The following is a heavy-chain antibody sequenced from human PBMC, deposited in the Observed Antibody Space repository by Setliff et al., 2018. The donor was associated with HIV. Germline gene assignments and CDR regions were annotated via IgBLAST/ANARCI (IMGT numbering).Heavy chain of an antibody. CDR2: ISDTGNTI. Sequence: GGSLRLSCTASGFSFSSYEMNWVRQAPGGGLEWISYISDTGNTIYYADSVKGRFTISRDNSKNTLYLQMNSLRAEDTAVYYCARVGYSSSWYWAGASDIWGQGTMVTVSS. CDR3: ARVGYSSSWYWAGASDI. D-gene: IGHD6-13*01. J-gene: IGHJ3*02. CDR1: GFSFSSYE. V-gene: IGHV3-48*03.